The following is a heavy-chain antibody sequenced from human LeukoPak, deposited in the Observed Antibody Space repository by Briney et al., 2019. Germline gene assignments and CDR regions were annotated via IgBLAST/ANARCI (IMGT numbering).Heavy chain of an antibody. Sequence: ASVKVSCKASGYAFTSYDINWVRQATGQGLEWMGWMNPSSGDTGYAQKFQGRVTMTRNTSISTAYMVLSSLRSEDTAVYYCARISNMATTPDSWGQGTLVTVSS. CDR1: GYAFTSYD. CDR3: ARISNMATTPDS. CDR2: MNPSSGDT. D-gene: IGHD5-24*01. J-gene: IGHJ4*02. V-gene: IGHV1-8*01.